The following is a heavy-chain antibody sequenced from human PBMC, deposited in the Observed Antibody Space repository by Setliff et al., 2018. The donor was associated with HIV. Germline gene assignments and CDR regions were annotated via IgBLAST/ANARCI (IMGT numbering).Heavy chain of an antibody. Sequence: GESLRLSCLASGFNFEDYGMAWVRQIPGKGLEWVSSITWSGDRADYADSVKGRFTISRDNAKDSLFLQMRGLRLDDTAMYYCVRAGRPFRGAMTGLTYDFWGQGALVTVSS. CDR3: VRAGRPFRGAMTGLTYDF. J-gene: IGHJ4*02. CDR1: GFNFEDYG. V-gene: IGHV3-20*04. D-gene: IGHD3-16*01. CDR2: ITWSGDRA.